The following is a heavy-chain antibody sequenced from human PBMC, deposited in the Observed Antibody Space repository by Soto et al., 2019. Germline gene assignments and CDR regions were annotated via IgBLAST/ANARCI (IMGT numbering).Heavy chain of an antibody. D-gene: IGHD6-6*01. Sequence: SETLSLTCTVSGGSISSYYWSWIRQPPGKGLEWIGYIYYSGSTNYNPSLKSRVTISVDTSKNQFSLKLSSVTAADTAVYYCARVGDSSSSGYFDYWGQGTLVTVSS. CDR1: GGSISSYY. V-gene: IGHV4-59*01. CDR3: ARVGDSSSSGYFDY. J-gene: IGHJ4*02. CDR2: IYYSGST.